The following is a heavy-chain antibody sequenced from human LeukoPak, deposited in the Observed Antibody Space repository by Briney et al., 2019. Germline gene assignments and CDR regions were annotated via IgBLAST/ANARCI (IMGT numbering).Heavy chain of an antibody. D-gene: IGHD2-21*02. CDR2: INHSGST. CDR1: GFTFTIYA. J-gene: IGHJ4*02. V-gene: IGHV4-34*01. CDR3: ARLGVVVTASRFDY. Sequence: GSLRLSCAASGFTFTIYAMSWIRQPPGKGLEWIGEINHSGSTNYNPSLKSRVTISVDTSKNQFSLKLSSVTAADTAVYYCARLGVVVTASRFDYWGQGTLVTVSS.